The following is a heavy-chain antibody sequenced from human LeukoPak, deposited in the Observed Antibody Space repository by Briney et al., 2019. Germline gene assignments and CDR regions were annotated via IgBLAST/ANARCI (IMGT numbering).Heavy chain of an antibody. Sequence: GRSLRLSCAASGFTFSNYAMTWVRQAPGKGLERVSGISGRGSSTYYVDSVKGRFTISRDNSKNTLYLQMNSLRAEDTAVYYCAKGNVGMDVWGQGTTVTVSS. V-gene: IGHV3-23*01. CDR1: GFTFSNYA. D-gene: IGHD1-1*01. CDR3: AKGNVGMDV. J-gene: IGHJ6*02. CDR2: ISGRGSST.